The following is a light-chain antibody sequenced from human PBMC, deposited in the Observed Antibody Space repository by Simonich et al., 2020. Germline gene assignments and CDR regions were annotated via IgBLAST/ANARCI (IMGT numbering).Light chain of an antibody. CDR1: SGHSSYA. J-gene: IGLJ2*01. Sequence: QLVLTQSPSASASLGASVTLTCTLSSGHSSYAIAWHQQQPESGPRYLMKINSDGSNSKGDGIPDRFSGSSSGAERYLTISSLQSEDEADYYCQTWGTGIVVFGGGTKLTVL. V-gene: IGLV4-69*01. CDR3: QTWGTGIVV. CDR2: INSDGSN.